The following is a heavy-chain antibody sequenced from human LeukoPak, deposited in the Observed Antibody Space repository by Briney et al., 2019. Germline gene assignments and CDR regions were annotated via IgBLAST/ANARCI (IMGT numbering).Heavy chain of an antibody. J-gene: IGHJ5*02. V-gene: IGHV1-8*01. CDR1: GYTFTSYD. CDR2: MNPNSGNT. CDR3: ARGGTYYYDSSGYYYH. D-gene: IGHD3-22*01. Sequence: ASVKVSCKASGYTFTSYDINWVRQATGQGLEWMEWMNPNSGNTGYAQKFQGRVTMTRNTSISTAYMELSSLRSEDTAVYYCARGGTYYYDSSGYYYHWGQGTLVTVSS.